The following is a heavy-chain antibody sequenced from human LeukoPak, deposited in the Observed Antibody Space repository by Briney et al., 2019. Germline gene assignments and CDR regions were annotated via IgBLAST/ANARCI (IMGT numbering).Heavy chain of an antibody. J-gene: IGHJ4*02. V-gene: IGHV3-23*01. CDR2: ISGSGGDT. CDR3: AKARGATYGTYYFDY. CDR1: GFTFSSYA. Sequence: GGSLRLSCAASGFTFSSYAMSWVRQAPGKGLEWVSISGSGGDTYYAGSVKGRFTISRDNSKNTLYLQMNSLRAEDTAVYYCAKARGATYGTYYFDYWGQGTLVTVSS. D-gene: IGHD4/OR15-4a*01.